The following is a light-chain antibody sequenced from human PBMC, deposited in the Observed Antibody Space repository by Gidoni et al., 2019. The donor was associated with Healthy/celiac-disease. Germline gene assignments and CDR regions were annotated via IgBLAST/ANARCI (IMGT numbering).Light chain of an antibody. Sequence: SYELTQPPPVSVSPGQTASITCSGDTLGDKYACWYQQKPGQSPVLVIYKDSKRPSGSPERVSGSPTGNTATLTISGTQAMDEADYYCQAWDSSNYVFGTGTKVTVL. CDR1: TLGDKY. V-gene: IGLV3-1*01. CDR3: QAWDSSNYV. CDR2: KDS. J-gene: IGLJ1*01.